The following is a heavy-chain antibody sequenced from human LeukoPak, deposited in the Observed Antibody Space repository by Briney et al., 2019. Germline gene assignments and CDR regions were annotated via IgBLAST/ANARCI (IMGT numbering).Heavy chain of an antibody. D-gene: IGHD5-12*01. J-gene: IGHJ6*03. CDR3: ARDRGWGMDV. Sequence: GGSLRLSCAVSGFTFSTYGMHWVRQAPGKGLEWVAVISYDGSNKYYADSVKGRFTISRDNSKNTLYLQMNSLRAEDTAVYYCARDRGWGMDVWGKGTTVTISS. CDR2: ISYDGSNK. V-gene: IGHV3-30*03. CDR1: GFTFSTYG.